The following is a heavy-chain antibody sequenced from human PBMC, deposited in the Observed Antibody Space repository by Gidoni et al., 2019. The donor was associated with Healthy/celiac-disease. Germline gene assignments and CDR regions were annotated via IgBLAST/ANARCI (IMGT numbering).Heavy chain of an antibody. D-gene: IGHD7-27*01. CDR2: ISGSGGST. CDR1: GFTFSSDA. Sequence: EVQLLASGGGLVQPGGSLRRCCAASGFTFSSDAMSWVGRAPGKGLEWVSAISGSGGSTYYADSVKGRFTISRDNSKNTLYLQMNSLRAEDTAVYYCAKSPWDFDYWGQGTLVTVSS. J-gene: IGHJ4*02. CDR3: AKSPWDFDY. V-gene: IGHV3-23*01.